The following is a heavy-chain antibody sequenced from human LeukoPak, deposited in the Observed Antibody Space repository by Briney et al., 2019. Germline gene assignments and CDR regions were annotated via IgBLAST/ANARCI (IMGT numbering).Heavy chain of an antibody. D-gene: IGHD2-15*01. J-gene: IGHJ3*02. V-gene: IGHV3-33*01. CDR1: GFSFSSYL. Sequence: PGRSLRLSCAASGFSFSSYLMHWVRQAPGKGLEGVALIGFDVSKIYYADSVKGRFTISRDNSKNTLYLQMNSLRDEDTAVYFCARERLENCNDGSCPDALDIWGQGTMVTISS. CDR3: ARERLENCNDGSCPDALDI. CDR2: IGFDVSKI.